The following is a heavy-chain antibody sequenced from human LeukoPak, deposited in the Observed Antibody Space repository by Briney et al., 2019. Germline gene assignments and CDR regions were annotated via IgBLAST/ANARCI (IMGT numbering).Heavy chain of an antibody. CDR1: GFTFSSYS. V-gene: IGHV3-30*18. CDR3: ANPQVVVATDYRYFYL. Sequence: PGGSLRLSCAASGFTFSSYSMHWVRQAPGKGLEWVALISYDGTNKYYADSVKGQFTVSRDNSKNTLYLQMNSLRGEDTAVYYCANPQVVVATDYRYFYLWGRGTLVTVSS. J-gene: IGHJ2*01. D-gene: IGHD2-15*01. CDR2: ISYDGTNK.